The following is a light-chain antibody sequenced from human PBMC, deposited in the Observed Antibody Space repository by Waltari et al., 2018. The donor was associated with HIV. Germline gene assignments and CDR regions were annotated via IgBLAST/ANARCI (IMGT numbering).Light chain of an antibody. V-gene: IGLV1-47*01. CDR2: RNN. CDR3: VTWADRSSGPVV. Sequence: QSVLTQPPSASGTPGQRITISCSGSSSKIGNNYVHWYQPTPGPAPKLLIYRNNQRASGVPDRFSGSKSGTSASLAISGLRSEDEADYYCVTWADRSSGPVVFGGGTKVTVL. CDR1: SSKIGNNY. J-gene: IGLJ2*01.